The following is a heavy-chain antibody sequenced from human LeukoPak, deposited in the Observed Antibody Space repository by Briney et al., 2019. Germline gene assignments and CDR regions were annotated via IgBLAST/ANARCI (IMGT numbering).Heavy chain of an antibody. D-gene: IGHD1-26*01. V-gene: IGHV4-39*01. J-gene: IGHJ4*02. Sequence: SSETLSLTCTVSGGSISSSSYYWGWIRQPPGKGLEWIGSIIYRGNTYYNPSPKSRITISVDTSKNQFSLKLSSVTAADTAEYYSASTGVGASSSDFDYWGQGTLVTVFS. CDR1: GGSISSSSYY. CDR3: ASTGVGASSSDFDY. CDR2: IIYRGNT.